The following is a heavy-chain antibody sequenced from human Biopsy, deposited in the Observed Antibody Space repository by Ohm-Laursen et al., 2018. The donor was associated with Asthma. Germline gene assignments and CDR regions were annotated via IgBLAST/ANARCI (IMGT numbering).Heavy chain of an antibody. J-gene: IGHJ4*02. CDR2: IYYSGST. CDR3: ARAQDYYDSRGYYRGFDY. V-gene: IGHV4-31*03. CDR1: YGSITSGGYY. Sequence: TLSLTCTVSYGSITSGGYYWTWIRQHPGKGLEWIGFIYYSGSTYYNPSLKSRVSISIDTSKNQFSLKLSSVTAADTAVYYCARAQDYYDSRGYYRGFDYWSQGTLVTVSS. D-gene: IGHD3-22*01.